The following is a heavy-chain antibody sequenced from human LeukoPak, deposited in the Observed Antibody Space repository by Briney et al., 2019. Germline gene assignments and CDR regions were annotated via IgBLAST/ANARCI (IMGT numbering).Heavy chain of an antibody. CDR1: GGTFSSYA. Sequence: ASVKVSCKASGGTFSSYAISWVRQAPGQGLEWMGGIIPIFGTANYAQKFQGRVTITTDESTSTAYMELSSLRSEDTAVYYCASGGIAAADTYYYYYMDVWGKGTTVTVSS. D-gene: IGHD6-13*01. CDR2: IIPIFGTA. V-gene: IGHV1-69*05. J-gene: IGHJ6*03. CDR3: ASGGIAAADTYYYYYMDV.